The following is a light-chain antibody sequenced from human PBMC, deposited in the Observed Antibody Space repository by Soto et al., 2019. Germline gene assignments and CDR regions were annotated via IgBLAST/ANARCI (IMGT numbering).Light chain of an antibody. J-gene: IGLJ1*01. Sequence: VLTQPASVSGSPGQSITISCPGTSSDVGGYNYVSWYQHHPGKAPKLMIYDVSNRPSGVSNRFSGSKSGNTASLTISGLQPEDEADYYCSSYTTSNTRQIVFGTGTKVTVL. CDR2: DVS. CDR3: SSYTTSNTRQIV. CDR1: SSDVGGYNY. V-gene: IGLV2-14*03.